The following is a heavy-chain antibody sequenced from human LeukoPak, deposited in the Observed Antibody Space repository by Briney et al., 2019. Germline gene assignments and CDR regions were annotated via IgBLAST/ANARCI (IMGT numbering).Heavy chain of an antibody. D-gene: IGHD3-22*01. CDR3: AKFPHYYESSGYYYLDY. V-gene: IGHV3-30*02. CDR2: IRYDGNNK. Sequence: GGSLRLSCAASGFTFSSYGMHWVRQAPGKGLEWVAFIRYDGNNKYYADPVKGRFTISRDNSKNTLYLQMSSLRAEDTAVYYCAKFPHYYESSGYYYLDYWGQGTLVTVSS. J-gene: IGHJ4*02. CDR1: GFTFSSYG.